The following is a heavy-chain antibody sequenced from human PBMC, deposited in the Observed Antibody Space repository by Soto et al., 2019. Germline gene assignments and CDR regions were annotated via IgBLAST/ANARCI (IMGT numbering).Heavy chain of an antibody. D-gene: IGHD2-15*01. Sequence: QVQLVQSGAEVKKPGASVKVSCKASGYTFTSYGISWVRQAPGQGLEWMGWISGYNGNTKYAQKFPGRVTMTTDTSTSTAHMELRSLRSDDTAVFYCARVGGWGCSGGSSCFDYSGQGTLVTVSS. CDR3: ARVGGWGCSGGSSCFDY. V-gene: IGHV1-18*01. J-gene: IGHJ4*02. CDR2: ISGYNGNT. CDR1: GYTFTSYG.